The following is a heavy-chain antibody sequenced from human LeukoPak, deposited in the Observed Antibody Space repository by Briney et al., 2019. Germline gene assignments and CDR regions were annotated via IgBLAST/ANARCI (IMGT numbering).Heavy chain of an antibody. D-gene: IGHD3-9*01. V-gene: IGHV1-46*01. CDR1: GYTFTSYH. J-gene: IGHJ6*02. CDR3: ARDQPGVRYFDWLTPMDV. CDR2: INISGGST. Sequence: EASVKVSFKASGYTFTSYHMHLVRQPQGQGLEWMGIINISGGSTCFVHKFQGRATITMDTSTSKVSMELSSLRSEDTAVYYCARDQPGVRYFDWLTPMDVWGQRTTVTVSS.